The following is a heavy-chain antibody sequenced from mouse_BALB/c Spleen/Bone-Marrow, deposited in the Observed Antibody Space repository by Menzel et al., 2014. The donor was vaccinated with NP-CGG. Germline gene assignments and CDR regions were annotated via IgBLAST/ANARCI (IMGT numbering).Heavy chain of an antibody. D-gene: IGHD2-5*01. V-gene: IGHV5-9-4*01. CDR2: ISNGGNYT. CDR1: GFTFSDYA. CDR3: SRNSNYSFDF. J-gene: IGHJ2*01. Sequence: EVQGVESGGALVKPGGSLKLSCAASGFTFSDYAMSWVRQSPEKRLEWVAEISNGGNYTYYPDTVTGRFTISRDNAKNTLYLEMSSLRSEDTAMYYCSRNSNYSFDFWGQGTTLTVSS.